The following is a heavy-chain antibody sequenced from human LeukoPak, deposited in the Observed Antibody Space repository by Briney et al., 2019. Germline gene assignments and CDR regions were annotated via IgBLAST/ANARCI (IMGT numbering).Heavy chain of an antibody. CDR1: GGSISSSSYY. J-gene: IGHJ4*02. CDR2: IYYSGST. D-gene: IGHD6-13*01. V-gene: IGHV4-39*01. CDR3: ARCHSSSWYGDYFDY. Sequence: IPSETLSLTCTVSGGSISSSSYYWGWIRQPPGKGLEWIGSIYYSGSTNYNPSLKSRVTISVDTSKNQFSLKLSSVTAADTAVYYCARCHSSSWYGDYFDYWGQGTLVTVSS.